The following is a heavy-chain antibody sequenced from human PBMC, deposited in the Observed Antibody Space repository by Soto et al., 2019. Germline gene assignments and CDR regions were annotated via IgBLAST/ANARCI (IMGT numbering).Heavy chain of an antibody. V-gene: IGHV4-59*11. Sequence: SETRSLTCTVSRSSIRGHYWSWRRQPPGKGLEWIGYMYNTGSTVYNPSFKSRVTISVDTSKNQFSLKLNSVTAADTAVYYCARDLWGYCGTDCYPLDVWGQGTTVTVS. J-gene: IGHJ6*02. CDR1: RSSIRGHY. CDR3: ARDLWGYCGTDCYPLDV. CDR2: MYNTGST. D-gene: IGHD2-21*02.